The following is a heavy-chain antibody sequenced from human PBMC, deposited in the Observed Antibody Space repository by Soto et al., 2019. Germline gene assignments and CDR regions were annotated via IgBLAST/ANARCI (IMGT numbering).Heavy chain of an antibody. CDR3: AREDSIIIPAVSDF. CDR1: GFAFNNYG. J-gene: IGHJ4*02. Sequence: AGGSLRLSCTVSGFAFNNYGINWVRHAPGQGLEWVSSISRSDYTYYSDSVKGRFTISRDNAKNSVSLQMNTLRVEDTAVYYCAREDSIIIPAVSDFWGQGTLVTVSS. V-gene: IGHV3-21*01. D-gene: IGHD2-2*01. CDR2: ISRSDYT.